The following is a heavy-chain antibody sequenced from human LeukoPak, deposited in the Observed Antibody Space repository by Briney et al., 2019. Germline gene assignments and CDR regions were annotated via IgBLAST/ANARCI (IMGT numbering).Heavy chain of an antibody. J-gene: IGHJ4*02. D-gene: IGHD3-10*01. CDR3: ARVPRSYYGSGSYYNALDY. V-gene: IGHV4-39*07. CDR2: IYYSGST. CDR1: IGSISSNNYY. Sequence: SETLSLTCTVSIGSISSNNYYWGWIRQPPGKGLEWIGSIYYSGSTYYNPSLKSRVTISVDTSKNQFSLKLSSVTAADTAVYYCARVPRSYYGSGSYYNALDYWGQGTLVTVSS.